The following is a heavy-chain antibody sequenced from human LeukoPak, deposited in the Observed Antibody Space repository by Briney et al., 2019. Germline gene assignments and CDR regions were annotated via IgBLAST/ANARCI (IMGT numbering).Heavy chain of an antibody. V-gene: IGHV3-49*03. D-gene: IGHD6-19*01. J-gene: IGHJ4*02. CDR2: IRSKIYGGTT. CDR3: TRDQYSSGWYDILFDY. Sequence: GRSLRLSCIASGFTFGDYAMSWFRRAPGKGLEWVGLIRSKIYGGTTEYAASVKGRFTISRDDSKSIAYLQMNSLKTEDTAVYYCTRDQYSSGWYDILFDYWGQGTLVTVSS. CDR1: GFTFGDYA.